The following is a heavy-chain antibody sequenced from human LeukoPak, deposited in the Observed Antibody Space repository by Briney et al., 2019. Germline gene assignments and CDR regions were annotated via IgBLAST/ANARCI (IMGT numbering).Heavy chain of an antibody. CDR2: IYYSGST. CDR1: GGSISSYY. D-gene: IGHD5-18*01. J-gene: IGHJ4*02. V-gene: IGHV4-59*01. CDR3: ARYGYSYGRYYFDY. Sequence: SETLSLTCTVSGGSISSYYWSWIRQPPGKGLEWIGYIYYSGSTNYNPSLRSRVTISVDTSKNQFSLKLSSVTAADTAVYYCARYGYSYGRYYFDYWGQGTLVTVSS.